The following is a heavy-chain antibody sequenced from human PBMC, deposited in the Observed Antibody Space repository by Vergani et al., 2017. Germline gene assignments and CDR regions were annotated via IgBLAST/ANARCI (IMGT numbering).Heavy chain of an antibody. CDR2: ISGSGGST. CDR1: GFTFSSYA. Sequence: EVQLLESGGGLVQPGGSLRLSCAASGFTFSSYAMSWVRQAPGKGLEWVSAISGSGGSTYYADSVKGRFTISRDNSKNTLYLQMNSLRAEDTAVYYSAREEGGFWGRKREKESIDYWGQGTLVTVSS. D-gene: IGHD3-16*01. J-gene: IGHJ4*02. V-gene: IGHV3-23*01. CDR3: AREEGGFWGRKREKESIDY.